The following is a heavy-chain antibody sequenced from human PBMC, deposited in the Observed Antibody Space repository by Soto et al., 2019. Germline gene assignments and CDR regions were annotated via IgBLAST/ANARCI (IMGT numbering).Heavy chain of an antibody. D-gene: IGHD3-16*02. CDR1: GGSIDSYY. CDR2: ISDSGTT. CDR3: ARDRWTSRANWFDP. Sequence: QVELQQSGPGLVKASETLSLTCTVFGGSIDSYYWSWIRQAPGKGLEWIGHISDSGTTNYNPSLGSRVTICVDTSRILFSLKLRSVTAADTAVYFCARDRWTSRANWFDPWGPGTLVTVSS. V-gene: IGHV4-59*12. J-gene: IGHJ5*02.